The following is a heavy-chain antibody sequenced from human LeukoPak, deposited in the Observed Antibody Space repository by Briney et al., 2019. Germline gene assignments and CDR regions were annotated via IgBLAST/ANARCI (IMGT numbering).Heavy chain of an antibody. J-gene: IGHJ3*02. CDR3: ANTIAVAGIDAFDI. Sequence: SETLSLTCTVSGGSISSYYWSWIRQPPGEGLEWIGYIYYSGSTNYNPSLKSRVTISVDTSKNQFSLKLSSVTAADTAVYYCANTIAVAGIDAFDIWGQGTMVTVSS. CDR1: GGSISSYY. CDR2: IYYSGST. V-gene: IGHV4-59*01. D-gene: IGHD6-19*01.